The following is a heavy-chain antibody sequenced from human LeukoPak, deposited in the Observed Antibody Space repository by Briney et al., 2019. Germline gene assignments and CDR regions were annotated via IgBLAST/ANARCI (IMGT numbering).Heavy chain of an antibody. CDR2: IYTNGDT. CDR1: GDSDNYY. J-gene: IGHJ3*02. Sequence: SETLSLTCTVSGDSDNYYWSWIRQPAGKGLEWGGRIYTNGDTNYNPYLNSRLTISIDTSKKQFSLKLTSVTDADTAVYYCARGGAYCGADCYSDDAFDIWGQGTLVTVSS. CDR3: ARGGAYCGADCYSDDAFDI. D-gene: IGHD2-21*02. V-gene: IGHV4-4*07.